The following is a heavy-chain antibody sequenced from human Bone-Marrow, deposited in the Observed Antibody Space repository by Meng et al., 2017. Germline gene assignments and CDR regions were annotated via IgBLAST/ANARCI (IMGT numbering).Heavy chain of an antibody. D-gene: IGHD6-19*01. J-gene: IGHJ4*02. CDR2: INHSGST. CDR1: GGSFSGYY. V-gene: IGHV4-34*01. CDR3: AIEYSSGIDY. Sequence: QVQLQQWGAGLLKPSETLSLTCAVYGGSFSGYYWSWIRQPPGKGLEWIGEINHSGSTNYNPSLKSRVTISVDKSKNQFSLKLSSVTAADTAVYYCAIEYSSGIDYWGQGTLVTVSS.